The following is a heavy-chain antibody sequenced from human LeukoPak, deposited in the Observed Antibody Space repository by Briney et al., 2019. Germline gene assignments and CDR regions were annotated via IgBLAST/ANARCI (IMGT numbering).Heavy chain of an antibody. V-gene: IGHV4-38-2*02. J-gene: IGHJ4*02. CDR3: ARDKVVVGATADF. D-gene: IGHD1-26*01. CDR1: GYSISSGYY. Sequence: SETLSLTCTVSGYSISSGYYWGWSRPPPGKGLEWIGSIFQSGTTFYNPSLKSRVTMSVDTSKNQFSLKLTSVTAADTAVYYCARDKVVVGATADFWGQGTLVTVSS. CDR2: IFQSGTT.